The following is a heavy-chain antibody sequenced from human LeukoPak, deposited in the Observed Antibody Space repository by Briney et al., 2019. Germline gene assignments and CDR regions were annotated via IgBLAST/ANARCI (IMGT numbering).Heavy chain of an antibody. D-gene: IGHD1-1*01. CDR2: IRYDGSNK. CDR1: GFTFSSYG. V-gene: IGHV3-30*02. Sequence: GGSLRLSCAASGFTFSSYGMHWVRQAPGKGLEWVAFIRYDGSNKYYADSVKGRFTISRDNSKNTLYLQMNNLRADDTAVYYCAKKGQADDNGKPDWGQGTLVTVSS. J-gene: IGHJ4*02. CDR3: AKKGQADDNGKPD.